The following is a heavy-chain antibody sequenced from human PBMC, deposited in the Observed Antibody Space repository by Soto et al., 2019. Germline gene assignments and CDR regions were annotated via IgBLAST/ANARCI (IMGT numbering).Heavy chain of an antibody. CDR3: ARRGSEIAARAYNWFDP. V-gene: IGHV1-46*01. CDR1: GYAFTSFY. CDR2: FNPSGGST. Sequence: QVQLVQSGTEVKKPGASVKVSCKASGYAFTSFYIHWVRQAPGQGLEWLGTFNPSGGSTSYAQKFRGRVTRTGDTSTNTVYMELSSLTAEDTAVYYCARRGSEIAARAYNWFDPWGQGTLVTVSS. D-gene: IGHD6-6*01. J-gene: IGHJ5*02.